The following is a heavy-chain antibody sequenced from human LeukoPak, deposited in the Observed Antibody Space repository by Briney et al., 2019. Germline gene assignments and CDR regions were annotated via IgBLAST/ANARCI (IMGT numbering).Heavy chain of an antibody. CDR1: GYTFTGYY. CDR2: INPNSGGT. V-gene: IGHV1-2*02. J-gene: IGHJ4*02. D-gene: IGHD6-6*01. Sequence: VASVKVSCKASGYTFTGYYMHWVRQAPGQGVEWMGWINPNSGGTNYAQKFQGRVTMTRDTSISTAYMELSRLRSDDTAVYYCARARKQLPFYSVDYWGQGTLVTVSS. CDR3: ARARKQLPFYSVDY.